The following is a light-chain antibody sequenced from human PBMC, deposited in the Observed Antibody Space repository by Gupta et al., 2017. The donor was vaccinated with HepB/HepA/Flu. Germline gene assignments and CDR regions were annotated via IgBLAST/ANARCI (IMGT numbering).Light chain of an antibody. Sequence: SVMPPPPSASAVPGQRVTISCSGSSSKIGSNPVLWYQQLPGTAPKLLIYINNRRPSGVPARFSATKSGTSASITIIGLQAEDEADYYCASEDDSQNGFFFGGGTKCTVL. CDR2: INN. CDR3: ASEDDSQNGFF. CDR1: SSKIGSNP. V-gene: IGLV1-44*01. J-gene: IGLJ2*01.